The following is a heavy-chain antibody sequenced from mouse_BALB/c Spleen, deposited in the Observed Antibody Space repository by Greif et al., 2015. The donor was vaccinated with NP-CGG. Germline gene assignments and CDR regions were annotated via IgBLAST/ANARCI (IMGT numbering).Heavy chain of an antibody. V-gene: IGHV14-3*02. CDR2: IDPANGNT. CDR1: GFNIKDTY. CDR3: ARTMIPPVSSC. J-gene: IGHJ3*01. Sequence: EVQLQQSGAELVKPGASVKLSCTASGFNIKDTYMHWVKQRPEQGLEWIGRIDPANGNTKYDPKFQGKATITADTSSNTAYLQLSSLTSEDTAVYYCARTMIPPVSSCWGQGTLVTVSA. D-gene: IGHD2-4*01.